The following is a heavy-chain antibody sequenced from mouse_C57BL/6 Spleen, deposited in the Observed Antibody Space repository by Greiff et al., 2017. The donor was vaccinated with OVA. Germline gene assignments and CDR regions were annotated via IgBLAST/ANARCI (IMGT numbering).Heavy chain of an antibody. D-gene: IGHD2-5*01. Sequence: QVQLKQPGAELVKPGASVKMSCKASGYTFTSYWITWVKQRPGQGLEWIGDIYPGSGSTNYNEKFKSKATMTVDTSSSTAYMHLSSLTSEDSAVYFCASSYYSIGNAMYYWGQGTSVTVSS. CDR1: GYTFTSYW. CDR2: IYPGSGST. V-gene: IGHV1-55*01. CDR3: ASSYYSIGNAMYY. J-gene: IGHJ4*01.